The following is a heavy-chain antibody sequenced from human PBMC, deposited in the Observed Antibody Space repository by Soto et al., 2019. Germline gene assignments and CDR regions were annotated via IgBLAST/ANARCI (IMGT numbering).Heavy chain of an antibody. CDR3: ARHGEDDYGDRFDLNWFDP. J-gene: IGHJ5*02. Sequence: SETLSLTCTVSGGSISSYYRSWIRQPPGKGLEWIGYIYYSGSTNYNPSLKSRVTISVDTSKNQFSLKLSSVTAADTAVYYCARHGEDDYGDRFDLNWFDPWGQGTLVTVSS. V-gene: IGHV4-59*08. CDR1: GGSISSYY. D-gene: IGHD4-17*01. CDR2: IYYSGST.